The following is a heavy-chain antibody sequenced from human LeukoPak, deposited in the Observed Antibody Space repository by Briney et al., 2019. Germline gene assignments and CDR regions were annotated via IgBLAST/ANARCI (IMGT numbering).Heavy chain of an antibody. V-gene: IGHV1-24*01. CDR2: FDPEDGET. D-gene: IGHD2-2*01. J-gene: IGHJ4*02. Sequence: ASVKVSCKVSGYTLTELSMHWVRPAPGKGREGMGGFDPEDGETIYAQKYQGRVTMTEDTSTDTDYMELSRLRSEDTAVYYCATGYGGCSSTSCFLLFDYWGQGTLVTVSS. CDR3: ATGYGGCSSTSCFLLFDY. CDR1: GYTLTELS.